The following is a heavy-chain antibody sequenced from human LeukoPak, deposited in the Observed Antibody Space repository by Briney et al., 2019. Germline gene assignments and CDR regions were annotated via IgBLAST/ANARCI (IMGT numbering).Heavy chain of an antibody. CDR1: GFNFSSFV. D-gene: IGHD3-3*01. J-gene: IGHJ4*02. CDR2: ISASGRGT. V-gene: IGHV3-23*01. Sequence: GGSLRLSCTGSGFNFSSFVMTWVRQAPGKGLEWVSSISASGRGTYYADSVKGRFTISRDNSKNTLYLQVNSLRAEDTAVYHCAKKSPIFGVVIPLFDYWGQGTLVSVSS. CDR3: AKKSPIFGVVIPLFDY.